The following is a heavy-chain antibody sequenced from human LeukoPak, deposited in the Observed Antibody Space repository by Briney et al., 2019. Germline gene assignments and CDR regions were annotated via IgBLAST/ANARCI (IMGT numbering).Heavy chain of an antibody. CDR1: GGSFSGYY. J-gene: IGHJ4*02. D-gene: IGHD3-10*01. CDR3: ARVMSGGSGSSWGFDY. Sequence: SETLSLTCAVYGGSFSGYYWSWIRQPPGKGLEWIGEINHSGSTNYNPSLKSRVTISVDTSKNHFSLRLSSVTAADTAVYYCARVMSGGSGSSWGFDYWGQGTLVTVSS. V-gene: IGHV4-34*01. CDR2: INHSGST.